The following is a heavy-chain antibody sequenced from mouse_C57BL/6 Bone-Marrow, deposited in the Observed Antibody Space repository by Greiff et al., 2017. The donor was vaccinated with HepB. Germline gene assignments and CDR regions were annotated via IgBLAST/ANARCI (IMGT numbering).Heavy chain of an antibody. Sequence: VQLQQSGAELVRPGASVKLSCTASGFNIKDDYMHWVKQRPEQGLEWIGWIDPENGDTEYASKFQGKATITADTSSNTAYMQLSSLTSEDTAVYYGTDIYYGYVYWYYDVGGTGNTVAVTS. V-gene: IGHV14-4*01. CDR2: IDPENGDT. CDR1: GFNIKDDY. CDR3: TDIYYGYVYWYYDV. J-gene: IGHJ1*03. D-gene: IGHD2-2*01.